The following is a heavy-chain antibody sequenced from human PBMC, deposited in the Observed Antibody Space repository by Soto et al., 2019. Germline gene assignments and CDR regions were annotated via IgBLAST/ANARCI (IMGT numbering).Heavy chain of an antibody. V-gene: IGHV3-30-3*01. CDR3: ARDLRITMIVVAKGGFDY. D-gene: IGHD3-22*01. Sequence: PRGSLRLSCAASGFTCSSYAMHWFRQAPGKGLEWVAVISYDGSNKYYADSVKGRFTISRDNSKNTLYLQMNSLRAEDTAVYYCARDLRITMIVVAKGGFDYWGQGTLVTVSS. CDR2: ISYDGSNK. J-gene: IGHJ4*02. CDR1: GFTCSSYA.